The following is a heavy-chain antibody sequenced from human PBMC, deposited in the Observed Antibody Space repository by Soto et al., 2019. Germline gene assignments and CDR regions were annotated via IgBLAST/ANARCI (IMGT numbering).Heavy chain of an antibody. CDR2: IYYSGST. Sequence: QVQLQESGPGLVKPSQTLSLTCTVSGGSISSGDYYWSWIRQPPGKGLAWIGYIYYSGSTYYNPSLKSRVTISVDTTQNQVYLKLSSVTAADTAVYYCARAKRYFDWLPKWGLDYWGRGTLVTVSS. J-gene: IGHJ4*02. CDR3: ARAKRYFDWLPKWGLDY. V-gene: IGHV4-30-4*01. CDR1: GGSISSGDYY. D-gene: IGHD3-9*01.